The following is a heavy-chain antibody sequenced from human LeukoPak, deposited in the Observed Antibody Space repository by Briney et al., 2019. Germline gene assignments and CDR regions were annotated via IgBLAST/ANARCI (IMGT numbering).Heavy chain of an antibody. V-gene: IGHV3-21*01. D-gene: IGHD3-10*01. CDR3: AREGGNYGSGSYYNDY. Sequence: PGGSLRLSCAASGFFVSNNYMSWVRQAPGKGLEWVSSISSSSSYIYYADSVKGRFTISRDNAKNSLYLQMNSLRAEDTAVYYCAREGGNYGSGSYYNDYWGQGTLVTVSS. CDR1: GFFVSNNY. J-gene: IGHJ4*02. CDR2: ISSSSSYI.